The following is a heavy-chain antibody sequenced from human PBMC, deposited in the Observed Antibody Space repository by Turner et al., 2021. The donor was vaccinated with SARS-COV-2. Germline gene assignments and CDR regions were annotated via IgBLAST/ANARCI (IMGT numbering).Heavy chain of an antibody. D-gene: IGHD6-19*01. CDR2: IYSGGST. CDR1: SNY. CDR3: SRGYSSGWYQRGAFDI. V-gene: IGHV3-53*01. J-gene: IGHJ3*02. Sequence: SNYMSWVRQAPGKGLEWVSVIYSGGSTYYADSVKGRFTISRDNSKNTLYLQINSLRAVDTAVYYCSRGYSSGWYQRGAFDIWGQGTMVTVSS.